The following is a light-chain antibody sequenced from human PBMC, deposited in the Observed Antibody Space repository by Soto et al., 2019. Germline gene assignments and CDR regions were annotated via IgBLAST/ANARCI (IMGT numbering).Light chain of an antibody. CDR3: QQYNSYPLT. CDR2: QAS. V-gene: IGKV1-5*03. J-gene: IGKJ4*01. Sequence: DIQMTQSPSTLSASIGDKVTITCRASQRINIWLVWFQQKPGKAPNLLIYQASTLRSGFPSRFSGSGSGTEFTLTITSLQPDDFATYFCQQYNSYPLTFGGGTKVEIK. CDR1: QRINIW.